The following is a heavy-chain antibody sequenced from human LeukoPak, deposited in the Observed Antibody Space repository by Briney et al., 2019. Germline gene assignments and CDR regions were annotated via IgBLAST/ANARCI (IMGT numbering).Heavy chain of an antibody. CDR3: AKSRSEMPYYYYMDV. V-gene: IGHV4-34*01. CDR1: GGSFSGYY. CDR2: INHSGST. J-gene: IGHJ6*03. D-gene: IGHD5-24*01. Sequence: SETLSLTCAVYGGSFSGYYWSWIRQPPGKGLEWIGEINHSGSTNYNPSLKSRVTISVDTSKNQFSLKLSSVTAADTAVYYCAKSRSEMPYYYYMDVWGKGTTVTVSS.